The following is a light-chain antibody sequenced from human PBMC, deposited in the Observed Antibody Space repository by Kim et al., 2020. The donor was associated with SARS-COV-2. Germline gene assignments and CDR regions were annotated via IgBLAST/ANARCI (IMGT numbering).Light chain of an antibody. CDR2: SAS. Sequence: LSPGARATLSCRASQTVSSNYLAWYQQKPGQAPRLLIYSASTRPTVIPDRFSGSGSGTDFTLTISRLEPEDFAVYYCQQYGTSSYTFGQGTKLEI. CDR3: QQYGTSSYT. CDR1: QTVSSNY. V-gene: IGKV3-20*01. J-gene: IGKJ2*01.